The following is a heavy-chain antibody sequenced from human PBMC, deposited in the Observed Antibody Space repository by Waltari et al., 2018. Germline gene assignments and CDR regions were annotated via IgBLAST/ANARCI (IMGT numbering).Heavy chain of an antibody. J-gene: IGHJ3*02. CDR2: ISGSGRST. V-gene: IGHV3-23*01. Sequence: EVQLLESGGGLVQPGGSLRLSCAASRFTFSSYPMSWVRQAPGKGVEGVSAISGSGRSTYYAESVKGRFTISRDNSKNTLYLQMNSLRADDTAVFYCAKNPDPRDAFDIWGQGTMVTVSS. CDR3: AKNPDPRDAFDI. CDR1: RFTFSSYP.